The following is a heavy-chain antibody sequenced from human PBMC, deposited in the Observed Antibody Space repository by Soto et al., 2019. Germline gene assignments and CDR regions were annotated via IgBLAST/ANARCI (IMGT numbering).Heavy chain of an antibody. D-gene: IGHD3-10*01. V-gene: IGHV1-18*01. J-gene: IGHJ4*02. CDR1: GYTFTTYG. CDR3: ARGGRARGKQDDY. Sequence: QVQLVQSGAEVKKPGASVKVSCKASGYTFTTYGITWVRQAPGHGLEWMGWISAYNGDTNYAKKLRGRVTMTKDTSTSTAYMELRSLRSDATAVYYCARGGRARGKQDDYWGQGTLVTVSS. CDR2: ISAYNGDT.